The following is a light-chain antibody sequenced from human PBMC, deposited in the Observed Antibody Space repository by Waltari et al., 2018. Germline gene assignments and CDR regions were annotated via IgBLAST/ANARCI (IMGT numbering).Light chain of an antibody. CDR1: SSDVGGYNY. V-gene: IGLV2-14*01. CDR2: EVT. J-gene: IGLJ2*01. CDR3: SSYTSSSTRV. Sequence: QSALTQPASVSGSPGQSITISCSGTSSDVGGYNYVSSYQHHPGKAPKLMIYEVTYRSAGVSDRFSGSKSGNTASLAISGLQAEDEADYYCSSYTSSSTRVFGGGTKVTVL.